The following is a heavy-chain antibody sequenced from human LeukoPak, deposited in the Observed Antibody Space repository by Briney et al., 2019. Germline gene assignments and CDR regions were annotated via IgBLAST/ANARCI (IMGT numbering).Heavy chain of an antibody. Sequence: GGSLRLSCAASGFTFSSYSMNWVRQAPGKGLEWVSYISSSSSTIYYADSVKGRFTISRDNAKNSLYLQMSSLRAEDTAVYYCARDSSASSMVRGVLGYWGQGTLVTVSS. CDR2: ISSSSSTI. V-gene: IGHV3-48*04. CDR1: GFTFSSYS. CDR3: ARDSSASSMVRGVLGY. D-gene: IGHD3-10*01. J-gene: IGHJ4*02.